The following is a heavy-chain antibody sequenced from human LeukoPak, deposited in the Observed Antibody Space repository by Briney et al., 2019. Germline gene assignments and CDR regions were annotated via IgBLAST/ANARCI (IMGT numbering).Heavy chain of an antibody. CDR1: GGSFSGYY. V-gene: IGHV4-34*01. D-gene: IGHD3-10*01. CDR2: INHSGST. CDR3: ARGPYYYGSGSYLGPLWTSYYYGMDV. Sequence: SETLSLTCAVYGGSFSGYYWSWIRQPPGKGLEWIGEINHSGSTNCNPSLKSRVTISVDTSKNQFSLKLSSVTAADTAVYYCARGPYYYGSGSYLGPLWTSYYYGMDVWGQGTTVTVSS. J-gene: IGHJ6*02.